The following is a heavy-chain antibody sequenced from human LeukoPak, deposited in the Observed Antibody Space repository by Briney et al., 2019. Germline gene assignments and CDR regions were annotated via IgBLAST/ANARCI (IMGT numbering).Heavy chain of an antibody. CDR3: ARDSVAYGSGSYPNY. D-gene: IGHD3-10*01. CDR2: ISYDGSNK. Sequence: PGGSLRLSCAASGFTFSSYAMHWVRQAPGKGLEWVAVISYDGSNKYYADSVKGRFTISRDNSKNTLYLQMNSLRAEDTAVYYCARDSVAYGSGSYPNYWGQGTLVTVSS. V-gene: IGHV3-30-3*01. CDR1: GFTFSSYA. J-gene: IGHJ4*02.